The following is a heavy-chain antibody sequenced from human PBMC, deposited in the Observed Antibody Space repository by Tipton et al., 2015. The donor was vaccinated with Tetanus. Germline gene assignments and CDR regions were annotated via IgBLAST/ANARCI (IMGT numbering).Heavy chain of an antibody. CDR2: IYYSGTT. D-gene: IGHD5-18*01. CDR1: GGSISSYY. V-gene: IGHV4-30-4*01. J-gene: IGHJ4*02. Sequence: TLSLTCTVSGGSISSYYWSWIRQPPGKGLEWIGHIYYSGTTYYNPFLKSRVTISVDTSNNQFSLKVTSVTAADTAVYYCARVFTRGYTYGTTFDYWGQGTLVTVSS. CDR3: ARVFTRGYTYGTTFDY.